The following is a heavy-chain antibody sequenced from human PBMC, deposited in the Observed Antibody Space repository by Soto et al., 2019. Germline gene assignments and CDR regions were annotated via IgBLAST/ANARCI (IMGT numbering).Heavy chain of an antibody. Sequence: QVQLQESGPGLVKPSETLSLTCTVSGGSISSYYWSWIRQPPGKGLEWIGYIYYSGSTNYNPSLKSRFTISVDTSKNQFSLKLSSVTAADTAVYYCARHSSNIVATTAFDYWGQGTLVTVSS. CDR3: ARHSSNIVATTAFDY. V-gene: IGHV4-59*01. J-gene: IGHJ4*02. CDR1: GGSISSYY. CDR2: IYYSGST. D-gene: IGHD5-12*01.